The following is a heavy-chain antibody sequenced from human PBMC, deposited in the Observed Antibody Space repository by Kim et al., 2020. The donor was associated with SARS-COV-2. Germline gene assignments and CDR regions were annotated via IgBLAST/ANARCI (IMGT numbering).Heavy chain of an antibody. D-gene: IGHD3-16*02. J-gene: IGHJ3*02. V-gene: IGHV4-39*07. CDR1: GGSISSSSYY. CDR3: ARDGFMITFGGVIANDAFDI. CDR2: IYYSGST. Sequence: SETLSLTCTVSGGSISSSSYYWGWIRQPPGKGLEWIGSIYYSGSTYYNPSLKSRVTISVDTSKNKFSLKLSSVTAADTAAYYCARDGFMITFGGVIANDAFDIWGQGTMVTVSS.